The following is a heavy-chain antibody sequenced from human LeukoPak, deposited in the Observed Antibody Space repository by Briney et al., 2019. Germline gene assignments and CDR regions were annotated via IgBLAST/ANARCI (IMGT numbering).Heavy chain of an antibody. J-gene: IGHJ4*02. CDR3: ARDQRWAVVPAAVDY. V-gene: IGHV1-18*01. CDR1: GYTFTSYG. Sequence: ASVKVSCKASGYTFTSYGISWVRPAPGQGLEWMGWISAYNGNTNYAQKLQGRVTMTTDTSTSTAYMELRSLRSDDTAVYYCARDQRWAVVPAAVDYWGQGTTVTVSS. CDR2: ISAYNGNT. D-gene: IGHD2-2*01.